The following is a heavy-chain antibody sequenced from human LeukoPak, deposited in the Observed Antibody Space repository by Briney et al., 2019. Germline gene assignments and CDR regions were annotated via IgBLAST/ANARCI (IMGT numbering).Heavy chain of an antibody. V-gene: IGHV3-48*04. D-gene: IGHD6-6*01. CDR3: ARGPPTSIAARGRPYYYYGMDV. Sequence: PGGSLRLSCAASGFTFSSYNMNWVRQAPGKGLEWVSYISSSGSTIYYADSVKGRFTISRDNAKNSLYLQTNSLRAEDTAVYYCARGPPTSIAARGRPYYYYGMDVWGQGTTVTVSS. CDR1: GFTFSSYN. J-gene: IGHJ6*02. CDR2: ISSSGSTI.